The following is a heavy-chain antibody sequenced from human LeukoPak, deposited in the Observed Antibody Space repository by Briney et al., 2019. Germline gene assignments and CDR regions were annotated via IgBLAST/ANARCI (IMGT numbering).Heavy chain of an antibody. Sequence: SETLSLTCTVSGGSISSYYWSWIRQPPGKGLEWIGYIYYSGSTNYNPSLKSRVTISVDTSKNQFSLKLSSVTAADTAVYYCARSSFPYYYYYMDVWGKGTTVTISS. CDR2: IYYSGST. J-gene: IGHJ6*03. V-gene: IGHV4-59*12. CDR3: ARSSFPYYYYYMDV. CDR1: GGSISSYY.